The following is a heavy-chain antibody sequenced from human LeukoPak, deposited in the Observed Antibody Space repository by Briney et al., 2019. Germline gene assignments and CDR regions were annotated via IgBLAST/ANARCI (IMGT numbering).Heavy chain of an antibody. CDR1: GFTFRRYA. Sequence: GGSLRLSCAASGFTFRRYAMTWVRQAPGKGLEWVSPISGNGDTTYYADSVKGRFTISRDNSKNTLYLQMNSLRAEDTAVYYCARGPHDRGYWYFDLWGRGTLVIVFS. V-gene: IGHV3-23*01. CDR3: ARGPHDRGYWYFDL. CDR2: ISGNGDTT. J-gene: IGHJ2*01.